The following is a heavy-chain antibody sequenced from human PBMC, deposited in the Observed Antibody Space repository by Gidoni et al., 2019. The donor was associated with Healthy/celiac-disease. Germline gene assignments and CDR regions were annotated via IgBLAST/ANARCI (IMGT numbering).Heavy chain of an antibody. J-gene: IGHJ6*02. CDR1: GGSVSSGSYY. Sequence: QVQLQEAGPGLVKPSATLSLTCTVSGGSVSSGSYYWSGIRQAPGKGLEWIGYIYDSGSTNYNPSLKSRVTISVDTSKNQFSLKLGSVTAADTAVYYCARGRGTCRRMDVWGQGTTVAVSS. CDR2: IYDSGST. CDR3: ARGRGTCRRMDV. V-gene: IGHV4-61*01. D-gene: IGHD1-1*01.